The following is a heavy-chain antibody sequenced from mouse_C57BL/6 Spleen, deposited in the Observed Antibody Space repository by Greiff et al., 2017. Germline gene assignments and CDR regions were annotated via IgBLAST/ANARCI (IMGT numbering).Heavy chain of an antibody. D-gene: IGHD1-1*01. Sequence: QVQLKQSGAELVRPGSSVKLSCKASGYTFTSYWMHWVKQRPIQGLEWIGNIDPSDSETHYNQKFKDKATLTVDKSSSTAYMQLSSLTSEDSAVYYCARTNGSSPYFDYWGQGTTLTVSS. CDR2: IDPSDSET. V-gene: IGHV1-52*01. J-gene: IGHJ2*01. CDR1: GYTFTSYW. CDR3: ARTNGSSPYFDY.